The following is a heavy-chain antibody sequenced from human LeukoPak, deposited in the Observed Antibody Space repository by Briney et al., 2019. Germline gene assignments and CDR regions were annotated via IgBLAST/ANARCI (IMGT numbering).Heavy chain of an antibody. CDR3: VPAVAGHLYYFDY. D-gene: IGHD6-19*01. CDR2: INPSGGST. Sequence: GASVKVSCKASGYTFTSYYMHWVRQAPGQGLEWMGIINPSGGSTSYAQKFQGRVTMTRDTSTSTVYMELSSLRSEDTAVYYCVPAVAGHLYYFDYWGQGTLVTVSS. J-gene: IGHJ4*02. CDR1: GYTFTSYY. V-gene: IGHV1-46*01.